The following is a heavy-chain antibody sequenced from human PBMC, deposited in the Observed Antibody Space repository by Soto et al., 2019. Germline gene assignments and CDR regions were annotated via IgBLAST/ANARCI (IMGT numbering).Heavy chain of an antibody. CDR2: ISGSGDGT. Sequence: EVQVSESGGGLVQPGGSLRLSCAASGFTFSSYAMNWVRQAPGKGLEWVSEISGSGDGTYYSDSVKGRFTISRDNSQNTVYRQMESLSAEDTAGYYCAQGAMVRVVKQNWFDPWGQGTLVTVSS. J-gene: IGHJ5*02. CDR1: GFTFSSYA. V-gene: IGHV3-23*01. D-gene: IGHD3-10*01. CDR3: AQGAMVRVVKQNWFDP.